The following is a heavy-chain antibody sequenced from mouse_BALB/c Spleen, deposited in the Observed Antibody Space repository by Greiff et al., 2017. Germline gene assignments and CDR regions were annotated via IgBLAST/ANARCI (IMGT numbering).Heavy chain of an antibody. CDR1: EYEFPSHD. J-gene: IGHJ3*01. CDR2: INSDGGST. V-gene: IGHV5-2*01. Sequence: DVKLVESGGGLVQPGESLKLSCESNEYEFPSHDMSWVRKTPEKRLELVAAINSDGGSTYYPDTMERRFIISRDNTKKTLYLQMSSLRSEDTALYYCASYYGNFSWFAYWGQGTLVTVSA. D-gene: IGHD2-1*01. CDR3: ASYYGNFSWFAY.